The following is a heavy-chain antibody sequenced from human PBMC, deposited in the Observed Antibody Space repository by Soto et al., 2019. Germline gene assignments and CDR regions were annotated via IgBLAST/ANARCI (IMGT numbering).Heavy chain of an antibody. CDR2: IIPIFGTA. CDR1: GGTFSSYA. CDR3: ARDSSGYQNYYYYYGMDV. J-gene: IGHJ6*02. Sequence: QVQLVQSGAEVKKPGSSVKVSCKASGGTFSSYAISWVRQAPGQGLEWMGGIIPIFGTANYAQKFQGRVTITADESTSTAYMELSSLSSEDTAVYYCARDSSGYQNYYYYYGMDVWGQGTTVTVSS. V-gene: IGHV1-69*01. D-gene: IGHD3-22*01.